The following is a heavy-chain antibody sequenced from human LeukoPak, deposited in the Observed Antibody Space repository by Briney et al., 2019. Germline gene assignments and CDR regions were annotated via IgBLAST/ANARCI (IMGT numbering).Heavy chain of an antibody. CDR3: ARDDTMIVVGHFDY. V-gene: IGHV3-30-3*01. Sequence: GGALRLSCAASGFTFSSYAMHWVRQAPGKVLEWVAVISYDGSNKYDADSVKGRFTISRDNSKNTLYLKLNSLRAEDTAVYYCARDDTMIVVGHFDYWGQGTLVTVSS. CDR1: GFTFSSYA. J-gene: IGHJ4*02. D-gene: IGHD3-22*01. CDR2: ISYDGSNK.